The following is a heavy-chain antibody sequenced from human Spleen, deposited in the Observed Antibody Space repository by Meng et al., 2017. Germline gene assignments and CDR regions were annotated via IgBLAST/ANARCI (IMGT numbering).Heavy chain of an antibody. CDR1: GGSFSGYY. Sequence: QVQLQQWGAGLLKPSEALSLTCAVYGGSFSGYYWSWIRQPPGKGLEWIGFIYHTGSTDCNPSLKRRVTISVDTSNNHFSLKLSSVTAADSAVYYCARGPTTMAHDFDYWGQGTLVTVSS. J-gene: IGHJ4*02. CDR2: IYHTGST. V-gene: IGHV4-34*01. D-gene: IGHD4-11*01. CDR3: ARGPTTMAHDFDY.